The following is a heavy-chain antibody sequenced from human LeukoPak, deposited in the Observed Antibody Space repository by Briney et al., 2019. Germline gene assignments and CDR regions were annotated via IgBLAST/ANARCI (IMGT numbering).Heavy chain of an antibody. Sequence: GSLRLSCAASGFTFSSYVMSWVRQAPGKGLEWVSAISGRGGSTYYADSVKGRFTISRDNSKNTLYLQMNSLRAEDTAVYYCAKDLAGYFDYWGQGTLVTVSS. J-gene: IGHJ4*02. V-gene: IGHV3-23*01. CDR2: ISGRGGST. D-gene: IGHD3-10*01. CDR1: GFTFSSYV. CDR3: AKDLAGYFDY.